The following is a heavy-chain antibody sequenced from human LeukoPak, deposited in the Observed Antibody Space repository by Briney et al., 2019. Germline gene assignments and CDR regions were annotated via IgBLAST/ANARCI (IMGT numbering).Heavy chain of an antibody. CDR3: ARHEENTCYSNFDY. CDR1: GGSISSSSYY. D-gene: IGHD2-15*01. J-gene: IGHJ4*02. CDR2: MSYNGST. Sequence: PSETLSLTCTVSGGSISSSSYYWGWIRQPPGKGLEWIGSMSYNGSTYYNPSLKSRVTMSVDTSKNQFSLKLSYVTAADTAVYYCARHEENTCYSNFDYWGQGTLVTVSS. V-gene: IGHV4-39*01.